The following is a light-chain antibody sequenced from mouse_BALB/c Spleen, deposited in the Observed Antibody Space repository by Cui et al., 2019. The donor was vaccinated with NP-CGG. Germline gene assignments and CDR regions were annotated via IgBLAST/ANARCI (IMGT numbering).Light chain of an antibody. CDR3: ALWYSNHWV. CDR1: TGAVTTSNY. V-gene: IGLV1*01. CDR2: GTN. J-gene: IGLJ1*01. Sequence: QAVVTQESALTTSPGKTVTLTCRSITGAVTTSNYANWVQEKPDHLFTGLIGGTNNRAPGVPPRFSGSLIGDKAALTITGAQTEDEAIYFCALWYSNHWVFGGGTRLTVL.